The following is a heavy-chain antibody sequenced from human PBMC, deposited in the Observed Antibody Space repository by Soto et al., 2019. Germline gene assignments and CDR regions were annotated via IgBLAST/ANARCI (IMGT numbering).Heavy chain of an antibody. Sequence: KGLEWIGYIYYSGSTNYNPSLKSRVTISVDTSKNQFSLKLSSVTAADTAVYYCARGLWYYYDSSGYFPFDYWGQGTLVTVSS. J-gene: IGHJ4*02. CDR2: IYYSGST. D-gene: IGHD3-22*01. CDR3: ARGLWYYYDSSGYFPFDY. V-gene: IGHV4-59*01.